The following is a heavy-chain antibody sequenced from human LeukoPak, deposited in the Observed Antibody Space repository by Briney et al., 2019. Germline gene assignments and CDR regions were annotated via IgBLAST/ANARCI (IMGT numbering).Heavy chain of an antibody. CDR3: ARDYYGSGGYFDY. CDR2: IYYSGST. V-gene: IGHV4-39*07. J-gene: IGHJ4*02. Sequence: SETLSLTCTVSGGSISSGGYYWGWIRQPPGKGLEWIGSIYYSGSTYYNPSLKSRVTISVDTSKNQFSLKLSSVTAADTAVYYCARDYYGSGGYFDYWGQGTLVTVSS. CDR1: GGSISSGGYY. D-gene: IGHD3-10*01.